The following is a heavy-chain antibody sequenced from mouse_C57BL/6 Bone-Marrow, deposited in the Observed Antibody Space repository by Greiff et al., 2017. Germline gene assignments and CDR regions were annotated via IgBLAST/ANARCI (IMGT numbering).Heavy chain of an antibody. CDR3: ARGGNYGGYYFDY. Sequence: VQLQQSGAELVKPGASVKMSCKASGYTFTTYPIEWMKQNHGKSLEWIGNFHPYNDDPKYNEKFKGKATLPVEKSSSTVYVERSRLTSDDSAVYYCARGGNYGGYYFDYWGQGTTLTVSS. CDR1: GYTFTTYP. CDR2: FHPYNDDP. V-gene: IGHV1-47*01. J-gene: IGHJ2*01. D-gene: IGHD2-1*01.